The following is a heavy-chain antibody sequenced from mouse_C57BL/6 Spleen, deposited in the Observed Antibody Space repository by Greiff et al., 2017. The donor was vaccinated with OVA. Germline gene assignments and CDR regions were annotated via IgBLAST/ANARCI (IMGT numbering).Heavy chain of an antibody. CDR2: IYPRDGST. Sequence: VQGVESGPELVKPGASVKLSCKASGYTFTSYDINWVKQRPGQGLEWIGWIYPRDGSTKYNEKFKGKATLTVDTSSSTAYMELHSLTSEDSAVYFCARGSGYGYWGQGTTLTVSS. D-gene: IGHD3-2*02. CDR1: GYTFTSYD. J-gene: IGHJ2*01. CDR3: ARGSGYGY. V-gene: IGHV1-85*01.